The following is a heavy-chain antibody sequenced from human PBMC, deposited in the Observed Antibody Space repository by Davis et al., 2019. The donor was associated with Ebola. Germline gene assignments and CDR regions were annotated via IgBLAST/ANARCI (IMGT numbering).Heavy chain of an antibody. CDR3: ARGTLYYAMDV. J-gene: IGHJ6*02. V-gene: IGHV4-34*01. Sequence: SETLSLTCAVYGGSFSGYYWSWIRQPPGKGLEWIGEINHSGSTNYNPSLKSRVTISGDTSKNKFSLKLSSVTAADTAVYYCARGTLYYAMDVWGQGTTVTVSS. CDR2: INHSGST. CDR1: GGSFSGYY.